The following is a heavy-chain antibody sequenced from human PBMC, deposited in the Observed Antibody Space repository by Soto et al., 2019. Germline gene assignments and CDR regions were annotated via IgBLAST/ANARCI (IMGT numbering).Heavy chain of an antibody. V-gene: IGHV3-74*01. Sequence: GGSLRLSCAASGFTFSSYWMHWVRQAPGKGLVWVSRINSDGSSTSYADSVKGRFTISRDNAKNTLYLQMNSLRAEDTAVYYCARDEYYDFWSGPEGIYYYYYYMDVWGKGTTVTVSS. CDR1: GFTFSSYW. CDR3: ARDEYYDFWSGPEGIYYYYYYMDV. CDR2: INSDGSST. J-gene: IGHJ6*03. D-gene: IGHD3-3*01.